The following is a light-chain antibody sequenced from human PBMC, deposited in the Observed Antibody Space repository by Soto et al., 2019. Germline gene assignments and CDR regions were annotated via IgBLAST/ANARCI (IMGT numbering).Light chain of an antibody. J-gene: IGLJ1*01. CDR2: DVS. Sequence: QSALTQPASVSGSPGQSITISCSGTSSDVGGYNYVFWYQHHPGKASKLMIYDVSNRPSGFSNRFSGSKSGNTASLTISGLQAEDEADYYCSSYTSSSTYVFGTGTKVTVL. V-gene: IGLV2-14*03. CDR1: SSDVGGYNY. CDR3: SSYTSSSTYV.